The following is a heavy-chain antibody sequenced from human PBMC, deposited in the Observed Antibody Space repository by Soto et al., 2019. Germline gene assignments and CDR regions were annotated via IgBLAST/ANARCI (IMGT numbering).Heavy chain of an antibody. D-gene: IGHD4-17*01. J-gene: IGHJ6*02. CDR2: VIPIFGKA. CDR1: GGTFSSYA. Sequence: QVQLVQSGAEVKKPGSSVKVSCKASGGTFSSYAISWVRQAPGQGLEWMGGVIPIFGKANYAQKFQGRFTITADQSTSIQYMALGSLRSEDEDVYYCARDRAIHGDYVVYLGMDVWGQGTTVTVSS. V-gene: IGHV1-69*12. CDR3: ARDRAIHGDYVVYLGMDV.